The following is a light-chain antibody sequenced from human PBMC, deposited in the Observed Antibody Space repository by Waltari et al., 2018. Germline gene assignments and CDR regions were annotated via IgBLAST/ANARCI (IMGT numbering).Light chain of an antibody. CDR3: QVWHAAIDPGV. V-gene: IGLV3-21*04. Sequence: SYVLTQPPSVSVAPGETARITCGGDNIGSYSGHWYQQKPGQAPVLVIFYDSDRPSGIPERFSGSNSGNTATLTITRVEAGDEANYYCQVWHAAIDPGVFGTGTEVSVL. J-gene: IGLJ1*01. CDR1: NIGSYS. CDR2: YDS.